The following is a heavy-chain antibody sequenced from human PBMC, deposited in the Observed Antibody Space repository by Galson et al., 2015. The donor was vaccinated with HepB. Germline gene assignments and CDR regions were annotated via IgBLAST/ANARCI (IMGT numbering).Heavy chain of an antibody. D-gene: IGHD3-3*01. J-gene: IGHJ6*02. CDR1: GFTFDDYA. CDR2: ISWNSGSI. V-gene: IGHV3-9*01. CDR3: AKDIGPEWLLSEGMDV. Sequence: SLRLSCAASGFTFDDYAMHWVRQAPGKGLEWVSGISWNSGSIGYADSVKGRFTISRDNAKNSLYLQMNSLRAEDTALYYCAKDIGPEWLLSEGMDVWGQGTTVTVSS.